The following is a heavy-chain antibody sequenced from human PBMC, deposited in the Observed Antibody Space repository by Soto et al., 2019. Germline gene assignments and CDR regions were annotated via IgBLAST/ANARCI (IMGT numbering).Heavy chain of an antibody. CDR3: ARGRITMLH. CDR2: INPSGST. Sequence: QVQLQQWGAGLLKPSETLSLTCTVYDGSSSGYYWSWVRQPPGKGLEWIGEINPSGSTNYNPSLKXRXTXXVDTPNNPFSLNVNSVTAADTAVYYCARGRITMLHWGQGTLVTVSS. J-gene: IGHJ4*02. CDR1: DGSSSGYY. V-gene: IGHV4-34*01. D-gene: IGHD3-10*02.